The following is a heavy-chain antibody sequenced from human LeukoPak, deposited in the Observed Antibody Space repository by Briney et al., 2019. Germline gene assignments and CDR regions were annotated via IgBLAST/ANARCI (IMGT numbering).Heavy chain of an antibody. CDR2: ISGSGGST. D-gene: IGHD5-18*01. CDR1: GFTFSSYA. J-gene: IGHJ4*02. V-gene: IGHV3-23*01. Sequence: GGSLRPSCAASGFTFSSYAMSWVCQAPGKGLEWVSAISGSGGSTYYADSVKGRFTISRDNSKNTLYLQMNSLRAEDTAVYYCAKELYSYGKVGYYFDYWGQGTLVTVSS. CDR3: AKELYSYGKVGYYFDY.